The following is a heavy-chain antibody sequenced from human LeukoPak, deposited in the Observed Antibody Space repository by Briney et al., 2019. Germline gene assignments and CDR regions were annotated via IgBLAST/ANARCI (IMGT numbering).Heavy chain of an antibody. CDR2: ISSGFSFV. J-gene: IGHJ3*02. V-gene: IGHV3-21*01. CDR3: ARDSGFFGGAFDI. Sequence: KSGGSLRLSCAASGFTFSSYSMNWGRQAPGRGLEWVSSISSGFSFVYYADSVKGRFTISRDNGKNSLYLQMISLRAKDTAVYYCARDSGFFGGAFDIWGQGTMVTVSS. D-gene: IGHD3-9*01. CDR1: GFTFSSYS.